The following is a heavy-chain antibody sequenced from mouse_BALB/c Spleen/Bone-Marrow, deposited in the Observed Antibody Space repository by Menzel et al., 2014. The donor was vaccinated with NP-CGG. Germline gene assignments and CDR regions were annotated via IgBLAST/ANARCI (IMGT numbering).Heavy chain of an antibody. V-gene: IGHV1-67*01. J-gene: IGHJ4*01. CDR1: GYTFTDYA. D-gene: IGHD3-1*01. CDR2: ISPYYVDG. Sequence: VQGVESGPELVWPGVSVKISCKGSGYTFTDYAMHWVKQSHAKSLEWIGVISPYYVDGGYNQKFKGKATMTIDKSSSTAYMELARLTSEDSAIYYCARWGSSGLYYYAMDYWGQGTSVTVSS. CDR3: ARWGSSGLYYYAMDY.